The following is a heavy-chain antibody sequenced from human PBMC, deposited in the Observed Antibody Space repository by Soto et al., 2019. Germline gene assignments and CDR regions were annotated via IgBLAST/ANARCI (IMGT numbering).Heavy chain of an antibody. CDR3: ARNPATSFDY. CDR2: INAGNGNT. CDR1: GYTFTSYA. D-gene: IGHD2-2*01. Sequence: VASVKVSCKASGYTFTSYAMHWVRQAPGQRLEWMGWINAGNGNTKYSQKLQGRVTITRDTSASTAYMELRSLRSDDTAVYYCARNPATSFDYWGQGTLVTVSS. V-gene: IGHV1-3*01. J-gene: IGHJ4*02.